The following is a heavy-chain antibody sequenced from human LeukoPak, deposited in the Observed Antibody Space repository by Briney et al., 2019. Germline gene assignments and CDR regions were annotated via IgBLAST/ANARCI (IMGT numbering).Heavy chain of an antibody. V-gene: IGHV3-23*01. CDR2: ISGSGVTT. J-gene: IGHJ4*02. CDR1: GVIFSSYV. CDR3: ARDYADYVGYFFFDY. Sequence: GGSLRLSCAASGVIFSSYVMSWGRQAPGKGRECVSAISGSGVTTYYADSVKGRFTISRDNSKNMLYLQMNSLRAEDTAVYYCARDYADYVGYFFFDYWGQGTLVTVSS. D-gene: IGHD4-17*01.